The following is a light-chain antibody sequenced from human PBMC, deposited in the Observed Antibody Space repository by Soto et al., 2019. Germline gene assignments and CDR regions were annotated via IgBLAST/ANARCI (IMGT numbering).Light chain of an antibody. J-gene: IGKJ1*01. CDR3: QQHNSYPRT. CDR2: AAS. V-gene: IGKV1-9*01. Sequence: DIELTQSPSFLSASVGDRVTITWRASQGLSSYLAWYQQKPGKAPKLLIYAASTLQSGVPSRFSGSGSGTEFTLTISSLQPEDFATYYCQQHNSYPRTFGQGTKVEIK. CDR1: QGLSSY.